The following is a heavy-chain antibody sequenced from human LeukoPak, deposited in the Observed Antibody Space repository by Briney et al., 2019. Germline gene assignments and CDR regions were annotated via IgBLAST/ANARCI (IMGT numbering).Heavy chain of an antibody. V-gene: IGHV4-38-2*02. CDR2: IYHSGST. D-gene: IGHD6-6*01. J-gene: IGHJ4*02. CDR1: GYSISSGYY. Sequence: SETLSLTCTVSGYSISSGYYWGWIRQPPGKGLEWIGSIYHSGSTYYNPSLKSRVTISLDTSKNHFSLKLSSVSAADTAVYYCARDLVYTSSSPTDYWGQGTLVTASS. CDR3: ARDLVYTSSSPTDY.